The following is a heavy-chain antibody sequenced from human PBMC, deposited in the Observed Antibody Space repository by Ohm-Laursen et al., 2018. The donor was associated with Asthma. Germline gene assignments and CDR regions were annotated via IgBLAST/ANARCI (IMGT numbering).Heavy chain of an antibody. J-gene: IGHJ4*02. CDR2: ISYDGSNK. Sequence: SLRLSCAASGFTFSSYGMHWVRQAPGKGLEWVAVISYDGSNKYYADSVRGRFTISRDNSKNTLYLQMNSLRAEDTAVYYCAKGGRYGDYFDYWGQGTLVTVSS. D-gene: IGHD4-17*01. V-gene: IGHV3-30*18. CDR3: AKGGRYGDYFDY. CDR1: GFTFSSYG.